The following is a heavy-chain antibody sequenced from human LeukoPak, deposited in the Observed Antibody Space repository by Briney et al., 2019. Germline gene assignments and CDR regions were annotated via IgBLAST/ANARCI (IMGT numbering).Heavy chain of an antibody. CDR1: GFTFSSYA. CDR2: ISGSGGST. CDR3: ATSPATGNIYFDL. V-gene: IGHV3-23*01. D-gene: IGHD6-13*01. J-gene: IGHJ2*01. Sequence: GGSLRLSCAASGFTFSSYAMSWVRQAPGKGLEWVSAISGSGGSTYYADSVKGRFTISRDNSKNTLYLQMNSLRDEDTAVDYCATSPATGNIYFDLWGRGTLVTVSS.